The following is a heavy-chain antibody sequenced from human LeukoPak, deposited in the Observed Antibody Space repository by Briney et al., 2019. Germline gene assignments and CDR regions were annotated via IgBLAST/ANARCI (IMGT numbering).Heavy chain of an antibody. Sequence: ASMKVSCKASGYTFTGYYMHWVRQAPGQGLEWMGRINPNSGGTNYAQKFQGRVTMTRDTSISTAYMELSRLRSDDTAVYYCARHDYGDYYAFDIWGQGTMVTVSS. CDR1: GYTFTGYY. V-gene: IGHV1-2*06. J-gene: IGHJ3*02. CDR3: ARHDYGDYYAFDI. D-gene: IGHD4-17*01. CDR2: INPNSGGT.